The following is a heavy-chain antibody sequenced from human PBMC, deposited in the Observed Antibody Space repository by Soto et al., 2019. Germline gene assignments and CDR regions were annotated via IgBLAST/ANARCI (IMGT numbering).Heavy chain of an antibody. CDR2: IYYSGST. V-gene: IGHV4-39*01. J-gene: IGHJ6*02. Sequence: KTSETLSLTCTVSGGSISSSSYYWGWIRQPPGKGLEWIGSIYYSGSTYYNPSLKSRVTISVDTSKNQFSLKLSSVTAADTAVYYCARHPKYYYYGMDVWGQGTTVTVSS. CDR1: GGSISSSSYY. CDR3: ARHPKYYYYGMDV.